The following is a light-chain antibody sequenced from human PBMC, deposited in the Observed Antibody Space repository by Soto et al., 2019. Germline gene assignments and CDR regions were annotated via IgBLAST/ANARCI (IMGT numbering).Light chain of an antibody. CDR3: SSYTTSSTLNV. Sequence: QSALTQPASVSGSPGQSITISCTGTSSDVGGYNYVSWYQQHPGKAPKLMIYDVSYRLSGVSNRFSGSKSGNTASLTISGLQAEDEAEYYCSSYTTSSTLNVFGAGTKVTVL. J-gene: IGLJ1*01. V-gene: IGLV2-14*01. CDR1: SSDVGGYNY. CDR2: DVS.